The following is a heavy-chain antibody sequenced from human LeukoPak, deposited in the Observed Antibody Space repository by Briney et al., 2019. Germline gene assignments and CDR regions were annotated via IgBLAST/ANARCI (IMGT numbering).Heavy chain of an antibody. CDR2: IYYSGST. CDR3: ARDRRPLRDYYYMDV. V-gene: IGHV4-31*03. J-gene: IGHJ6*03. CDR1: GGSISSGGYY. Sequence: SETLSLTCTVSGGSISSGGYYWSWIRQHPGKGLEWIGYIYYSGSTYYNPSLKSRVTMSVDTSKNQFSLKLSSVTAADTAVYYCARDRRPLRDYYYMDVWGKGTTVTVSS.